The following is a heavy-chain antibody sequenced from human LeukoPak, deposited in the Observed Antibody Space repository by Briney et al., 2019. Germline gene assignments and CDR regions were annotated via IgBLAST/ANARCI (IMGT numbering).Heavy chain of an antibody. Sequence: GGSLRLSCAASGFTLDDYGMSWVRQAPGKGLVWVSRINSDGSSTSYADSVKGRFTISRDNAKNTLYLQMNSLRAEDTAVYYCALWDTAMPDDAFDIWGQGTMVTVSS. CDR2: INSDGSST. V-gene: IGHV3-74*01. J-gene: IGHJ3*02. CDR3: ALWDTAMPDDAFDI. D-gene: IGHD5-18*01. CDR1: GFTLDDYG.